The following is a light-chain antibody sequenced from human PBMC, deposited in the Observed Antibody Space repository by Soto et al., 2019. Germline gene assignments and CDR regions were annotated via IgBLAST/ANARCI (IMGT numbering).Light chain of an antibody. CDR3: QQYGTLIT. V-gene: IGKV3-20*01. J-gene: IGKJ5*01. Sequence: DIVLTQSPGTLSLSPGETATLSCRASQSVRSNYLAWYQQKPGQAPRLLIYDSFSRATGIPDRFSGSGSGTDFTLTISRLEPEDSAVYYCQQYGTLITFGQGTRLEN. CDR2: DSF. CDR1: QSVRSNY.